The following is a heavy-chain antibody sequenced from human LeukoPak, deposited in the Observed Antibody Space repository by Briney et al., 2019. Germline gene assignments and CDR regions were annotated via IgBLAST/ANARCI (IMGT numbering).Heavy chain of an antibody. V-gene: IGHV3-7*03. Sequence: SGGSLRLSCAASGFSFSTYWMGWVRQAPEKGLEWVANINQDGSQKYYMDSVKGRFTISRDNAQNSLYLEMSNLRAEDMAVYYCANAASGRGGWFDPWGQGTLVSVSS. J-gene: IGHJ5*02. CDR3: ANAASGRGGWFDP. CDR2: INQDGSQK. CDR1: GFSFSTYW. D-gene: IGHD6-13*01.